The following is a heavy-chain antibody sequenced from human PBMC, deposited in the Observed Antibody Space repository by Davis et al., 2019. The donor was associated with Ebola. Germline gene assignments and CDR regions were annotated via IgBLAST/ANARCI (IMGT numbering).Heavy chain of an antibody. CDR1: GGSISSYN. CDR2: IYYSGNT. D-gene: IGHD3-3*02. CDR3: ARLTLASVPDIVDH. J-gene: IGHJ4*02. V-gene: IGHV4-39*01. Sequence: SETLSLTCTVSGGSISSYNWGWIRQTPEKGLEWIASIYYSGNTYYNPSLKSRVTISVDTSKNQFSLKVSSVTAADTAVYYCARLTLASVPDIVDHWGQGSLVTVSP.